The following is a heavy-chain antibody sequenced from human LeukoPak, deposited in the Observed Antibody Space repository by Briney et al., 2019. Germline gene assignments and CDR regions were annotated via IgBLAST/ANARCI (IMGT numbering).Heavy chain of an antibody. Sequence: GGSLRLSCAASGFTLSSYSMNWVRQAPGKGLEWVSYISSSSSTIYYADSVKGRFTISRDNAKNSLYLQMNSLRAEDTAVYYCASWVYSSSWYTPDYWGQGTLVTVSS. D-gene: IGHD6-13*01. CDR2: ISSSSSTI. CDR1: GFTLSSYS. CDR3: ASWVYSSSWYTPDY. J-gene: IGHJ4*02. V-gene: IGHV3-48*01.